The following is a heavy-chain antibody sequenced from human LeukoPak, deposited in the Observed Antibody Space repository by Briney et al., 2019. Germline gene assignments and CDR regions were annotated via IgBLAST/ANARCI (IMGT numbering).Heavy chain of an antibody. CDR3: AKGLTTLDY. CDR1: GFTFSSYD. J-gene: IGHJ4*02. Sequence: GGTLRLSCAASGFTFSSYDMSRVRQAPGKGLEWVSAISGSGVSTYYADYVKGRFTISRDNSKNTLYLQMNSLRAEDTAVYYCAKGLTTLDYWGQGTLVTVSS. CDR2: ISGSGVST. V-gene: IGHV3-23*01. D-gene: IGHD4-11*01.